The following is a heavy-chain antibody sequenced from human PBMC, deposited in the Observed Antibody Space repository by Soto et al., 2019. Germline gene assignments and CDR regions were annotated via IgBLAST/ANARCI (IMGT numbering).Heavy chain of an antibody. D-gene: IGHD5-12*01. CDR3: ASRGSGYDLPNCYYGMDV. Sequence: VASVKVSCKASGYTFTSYYMHWVRQAPGQGLEWMGIINPSGGSTSYAQKFQGRVTMTRDTSTSTVYMELSSLRSEDTAVYYCASRGSGYDLPNCYYGMDVWGQGTTVTVSS. CDR2: INPSGGST. CDR1: GYTFTSYY. J-gene: IGHJ6*02. V-gene: IGHV1-46*01.